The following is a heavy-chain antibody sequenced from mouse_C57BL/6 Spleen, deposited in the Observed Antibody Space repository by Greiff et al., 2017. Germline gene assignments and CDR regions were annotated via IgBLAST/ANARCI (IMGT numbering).Heavy chain of an antibody. CDR2: INPYNGGT. Sequence: EVQLQQSGPVLVKPGASVKMSCKASGYTFTDYYMNWVKQSHGKSLEWIGVINPYNGGTSYNQKFKGKATLTVDKSSSTSYMELNRLTSEDSAVYFCARGNYYGSSCVDYWGQGTTLTVSS. D-gene: IGHD1-1*01. CDR1: GYTFTDYY. CDR3: ARGNYYGSSCVDY. V-gene: IGHV1-19*01. J-gene: IGHJ2*01.